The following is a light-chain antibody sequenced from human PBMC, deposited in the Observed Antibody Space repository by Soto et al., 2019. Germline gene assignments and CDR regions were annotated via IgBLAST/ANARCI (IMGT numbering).Light chain of an antibody. V-gene: IGKV1-39*01. CDR2: AAF. J-gene: IGKJ2*01. CDR3: QQSYSTLYT. CDR1: QRISNY. Sequence: DSQMTQSPSSLSASVGDRVTITCRASQRISNYLNWYQQKPGKAPKLLIYAAFSLQSGVPSRFSGSGSVTDFTLTISSLQREDFATYYCQQSYSTLYTFGQGTKLEIK.